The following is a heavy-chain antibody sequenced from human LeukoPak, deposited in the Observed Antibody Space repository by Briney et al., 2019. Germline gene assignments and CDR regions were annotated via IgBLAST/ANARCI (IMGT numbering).Heavy chain of an antibody. J-gene: IGHJ5*02. CDR3: ARHANVLLWFGELSRDNWFDP. CDR1: GGSISSSSYY. CDR2: IYYSGST. V-gene: IGHV4-39*01. D-gene: IGHD3-10*01. Sequence: PSETLSLTCTVSGGSISSSSYYWGWIRQPPGKGLEWIGGIYYSGSTYYNPSLKSRVTISVDTSKNQFSLKLSSVTAADTAVYYCARHANVLLWFGELSRDNWFDPWGQGTLVTVSS.